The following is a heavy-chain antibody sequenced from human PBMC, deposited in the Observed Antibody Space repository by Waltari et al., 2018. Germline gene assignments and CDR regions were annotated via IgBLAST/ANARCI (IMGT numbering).Heavy chain of an antibody. D-gene: IGHD1-26*01. J-gene: IGHJ4*02. CDR2: ISYDRSNK. Sequence: QVQLVQSGAEVKKPGSSVKVSCKASGFTFSSYGMHWVRQAPGKGLEWVAVISYDRSNKYYADSVKGRFTISRDNSKNTLYLQMNSLRAEDTAVYYCAKERGSPLGYWGQGTLVTVSS. V-gene: IGHV3-30*18. CDR3: AKERGSPLGY. CDR1: GFTFSSYG.